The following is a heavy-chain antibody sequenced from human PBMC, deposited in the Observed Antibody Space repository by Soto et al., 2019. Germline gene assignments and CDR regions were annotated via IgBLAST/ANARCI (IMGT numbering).Heavy chain of an antibody. J-gene: IGHJ4*02. CDR3: AKDLSQGPYPLGRRIAVAKVGDY. Sequence: GGSLRLSCAASGFTFSSYAMSWVRQAPGKGLEWVSAISGSGGSTYYADSVKGRFTISRDNSKNTLYLQMNSLRAEDTAVYYCAKDLSQGPYPLGRRIAVAKVGDYWGQGTLVTVSS. CDR2: ISGSGGST. V-gene: IGHV3-23*01. CDR1: GFTFSSYA. D-gene: IGHD6-19*01.